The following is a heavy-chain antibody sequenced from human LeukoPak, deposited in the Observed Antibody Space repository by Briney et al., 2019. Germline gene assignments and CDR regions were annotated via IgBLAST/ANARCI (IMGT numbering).Heavy chain of an antibody. J-gene: IGHJ6*02. CDR1: GYTFTSYG. Sequence: ASVKVSCKASGYTFTSYGISWVREAPGRGLEWMGWISAYNGNTNYAQKLQGRVTMTTDTSTSTAYMELRSLRSDDTAVYYCASEGYCSSTSCYPGRMDVSGQGTTVSVSS. CDR3: ASEGYCSSTSCYPGRMDV. CDR2: ISAYNGNT. D-gene: IGHD2-2*01. V-gene: IGHV1-18*01.